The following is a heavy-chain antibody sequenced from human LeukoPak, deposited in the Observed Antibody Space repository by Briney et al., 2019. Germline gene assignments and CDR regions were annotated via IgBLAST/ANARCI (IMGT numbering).Heavy chain of an antibody. CDR1: GFIGSDGY. CDR3: AGASSNGVVIDATSFDL. CDR2: IYRGGAT. D-gene: IGHD2-2*01. V-gene: IGHV3-66*01. Sequence: GGSLRLSCAVSGFIGSDGYMNWVRQAPGKGLEWLSVIYRGGATYYADSVRGRFIISRDSSKNTWHLQLNSLRAEDTAVYYCAGASSNGVVIDATSFDLWGQGTLVVVSS. J-gene: IGHJ4*02.